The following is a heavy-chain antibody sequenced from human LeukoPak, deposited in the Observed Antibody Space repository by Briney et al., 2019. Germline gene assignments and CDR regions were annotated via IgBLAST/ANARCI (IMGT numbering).Heavy chain of an antibody. V-gene: IGHV1-18*01. Sequence: ASVKVSCKASGYTFTSYGISWVRQAPGQGLEWMGWISAYNGNTNYAQKLQGRVTMTTDTSTSTAYMELRSLRSDDTAVYYCATGSYSARYYHYGMDVWGQGTTVTVSS. CDR2: ISAYNGNT. D-gene: IGHD1-26*01. CDR3: ATGSYSARYYHYGMDV. J-gene: IGHJ6*02. CDR1: GYTFTSYG.